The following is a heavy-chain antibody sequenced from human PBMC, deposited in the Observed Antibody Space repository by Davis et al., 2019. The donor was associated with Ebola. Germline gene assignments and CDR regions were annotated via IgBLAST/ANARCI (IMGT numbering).Heavy chain of an antibody. J-gene: IGHJ3*02. V-gene: IGHV5-51*01. CDR3: ASLRRTITGMDDGFDI. Sequence: PGGSLRLSCKGSGYTFTNYWNGWVRQLPGKGLEWMGIIYTGDSDTRDRPSFRGQVTISADKSIKTAFLQWSSLKASDTAMYYCASLRRTITGMDDGFDIWGQRTMVTVSS. D-gene: IGHD2-8*02. CDR2: IYTGDSDT. CDR1: GYTFTNYW.